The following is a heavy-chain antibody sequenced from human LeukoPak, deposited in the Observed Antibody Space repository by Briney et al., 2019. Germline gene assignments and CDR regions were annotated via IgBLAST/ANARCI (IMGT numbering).Heavy chain of an antibody. J-gene: IGHJ6*02. CDR3: AKAASFGELLSVEGFFYYGMDV. Sequence: GRSQRLSCAASGFTFRSYGMHWVRQAPGKGLECVAVMSYDGTEEFYADSVKGRFTISRDNSKNTLFLQMTSLRVEDTAVYFCAKAASFGELLSVEGFFYYGMDVWGQGTTVTVSS. V-gene: IGHV3-30*18. CDR2: MSYDGTEE. D-gene: IGHD3-10*01. CDR1: GFTFRSYG.